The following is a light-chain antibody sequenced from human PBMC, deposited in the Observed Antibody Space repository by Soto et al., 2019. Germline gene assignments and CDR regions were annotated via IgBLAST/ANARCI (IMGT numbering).Light chain of an antibody. Sequence: IQLTKSPSSLSASVRDRVTITCGASQAISSYLAWYQQKPGKAPNLRIYAASTLQSGGPSRFSGSGSGTDFTLTISSLQPEDFATYFCQQLNSYPLTFGGGTRWISN. V-gene: IGKV1-9*01. CDR1: QAISSY. J-gene: IGKJ4*01. CDR3: QQLNSYPLT. CDR2: AAS.